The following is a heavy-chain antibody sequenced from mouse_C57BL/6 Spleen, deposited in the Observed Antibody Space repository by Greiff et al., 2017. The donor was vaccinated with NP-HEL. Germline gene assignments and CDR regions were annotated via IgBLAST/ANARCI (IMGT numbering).Heavy chain of an antibody. CDR2: IYPSDSET. Sequence: QVQLQQPGAELVRPGSSVKLSCKASGYTFTSYWMDWVKQRPGQGLEWIGNIYPSDSETHYNQKFKDKATLTVDKSSSTAYMQPSSLTSEDSAVYNCATPQRGSFDYWGQGTTLTVSS. CDR1: GYTFTSYW. V-gene: IGHV1-61*01. CDR3: ATPQRGSFDY. J-gene: IGHJ2*01.